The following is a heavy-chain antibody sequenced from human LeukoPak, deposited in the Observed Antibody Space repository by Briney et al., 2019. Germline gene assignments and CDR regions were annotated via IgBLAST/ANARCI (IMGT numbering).Heavy chain of an antibody. CDR3: AGRDCSGGSCSGFDY. V-gene: IGHV5-51*01. Sequence: HGESLKISCKGSGYSFTIYWIGWVRQMPGKGLEWMVINYHGDSDTRYSPSFQGQVTMAADKSISTAYLQWSSLKASDPAMYYCAGRDCSGGSCSGFDYWGQGTLVTVSS. D-gene: IGHD2-15*01. CDR1: GYSFTIYW. J-gene: IGHJ4*02. CDR2: NYHGDSDT.